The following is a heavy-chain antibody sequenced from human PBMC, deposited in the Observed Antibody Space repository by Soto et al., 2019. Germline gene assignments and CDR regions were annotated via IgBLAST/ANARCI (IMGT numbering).Heavy chain of an antibody. J-gene: IGHJ4*02. CDR2: IKSKTDGGTT. CDR3: TTEPYYESSGYDY. V-gene: IGHV3-15*07. CDR1: GFTFSNAW. Sequence: EVQLVESGGGLVKPGGSLRLSCAASGFTFSNAWMNWVRQAPGKGLEWVGRIKSKTDGGTTDYAAPVKGRFTISRDDSKNTLYLQMNSLKTEDTAVYYCTTEPYYESSGYDYWGQGTLVTVSS. D-gene: IGHD3-22*01.